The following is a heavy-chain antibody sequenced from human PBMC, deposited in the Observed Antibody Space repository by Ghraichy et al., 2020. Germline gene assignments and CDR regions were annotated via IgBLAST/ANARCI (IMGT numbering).Heavy chain of an antibody. J-gene: IGHJ6*02. CDR1: GESFNGYY. CDR3: ARGPWGREGYYGVSYGMDV. CDR2: IHYSGNT. D-gene: IGHD3-16*01. V-gene: IGHV4-34*01. Sequence: SETLSPTCAVYGESFNGYYWTWIRQPPGKGLEWIGEIHYSGNTNYDPSLRSRVTISIDTSKKEFSLRLTAVTAADTALYYCARGPWGREGYYGVSYGMDVWGQGTTVTVSS.